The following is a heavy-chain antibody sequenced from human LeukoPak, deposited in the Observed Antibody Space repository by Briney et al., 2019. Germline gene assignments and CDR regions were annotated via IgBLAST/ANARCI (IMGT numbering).Heavy chain of an antibody. CDR2: INPNSGGT. CDR3: ARGLKSGYYYDSSGYYSGSFDY. Sequence: ASVKVSCKASGHTFTGYYMHWVRQAPGQGLEWMGWINPNSGGTNYAQKFQGRVTMTRDTSISTAYMELSRLRSGDTAVYYCARGLKSGYYYDSSGYYSGSFDYWGQGTLVTVSS. V-gene: IGHV1-2*02. J-gene: IGHJ4*02. CDR1: GHTFTGYY. D-gene: IGHD3-22*01.